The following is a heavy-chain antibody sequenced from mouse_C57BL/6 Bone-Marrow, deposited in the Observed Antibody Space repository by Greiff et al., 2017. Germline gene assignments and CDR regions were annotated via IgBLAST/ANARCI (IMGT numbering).Heavy chain of an antibody. CDR1: GYTFTSYW. J-gene: IGHJ3*01. CDR2: IHPNSGST. Sequence: QVQLQQPGAELVKPGASVKLSCKASGYTFTSYWMHWVKQRPGQGLEWIGMIHPNSGSTNYNEKFKSKATLTVDTSSSTAYMQLSSLTSEDSAVYYCARRWLRRRFAYWGQGTLVTVSA. D-gene: IGHD2-2*01. CDR3: ARRWLRRRFAY. V-gene: IGHV1-64*01.